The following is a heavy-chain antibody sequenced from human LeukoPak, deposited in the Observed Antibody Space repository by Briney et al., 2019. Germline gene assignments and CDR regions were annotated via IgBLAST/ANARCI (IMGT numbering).Heavy chain of an antibody. V-gene: IGHV3-30*03. Sequence: GGSLRLSCAASGFTFCNYGMHWVRQAPGKGLEWVAVISYDGNNKYYADSVKGRFTISRDNSKNTLYLQMNSLKTEDTAVYYCTTLGAFDYWGLGTLVTVSS. D-gene: IGHD4/OR15-4a*01. CDR1: GFTFCNYG. CDR2: ISYDGNNK. J-gene: IGHJ4*02. CDR3: TTLGAFDY.